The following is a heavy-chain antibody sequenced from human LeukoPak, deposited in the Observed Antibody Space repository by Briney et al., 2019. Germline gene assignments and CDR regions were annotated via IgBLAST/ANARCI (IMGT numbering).Heavy chain of an antibody. CDR1: GYTFTGYY. CDR2: INPNSGGT. Sequence: GASVKVSCKASGYTFTGYYIHWVRQAPGQGLEWMGWINPNSGGTNYAQKFQGRVTMTRDTSISTAYMELSRLRSDDTAVYYCARGDVVDFWSGYTIRGYYYYMDVWGKGTTVTVSS. V-gene: IGHV1-2*02. CDR3: ARGDVVDFWSGYTIRGYYYYMDV. J-gene: IGHJ6*03. D-gene: IGHD3-3*01.